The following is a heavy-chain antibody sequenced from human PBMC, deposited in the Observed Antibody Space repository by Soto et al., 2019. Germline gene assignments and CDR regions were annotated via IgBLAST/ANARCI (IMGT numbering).Heavy chain of an antibody. CDR1: GGSISSYY. D-gene: IGHD1-26*01. CDR3: ARDRVVGATIAFDI. CDR2: IYYSGST. Sequence: QVQLQESGPGLAKPSETLSLTCTVSGGSISSYYWSWIRQPPGKGLEWIGYIYYSGSTNYNPSLKSRVTISVDTSKNQFSLKLSSVTAADTAVYYCARDRVVGATIAFDIWGQGTMVTVSS. J-gene: IGHJ3*02. V-gene: IGHV4-59*01.